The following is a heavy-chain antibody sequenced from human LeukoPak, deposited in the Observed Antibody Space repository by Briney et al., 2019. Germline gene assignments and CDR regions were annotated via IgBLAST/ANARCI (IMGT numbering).Heavy chain of an antibody. V-gene: IGHV3-23*01. CDR2: ISDSGGST. Sequence: GGSLRLSCAASGFTFSTFAMTWVRQAPGKGLEWVSAISDSGGSTYYVDSVKGRFTISRDNSKNTLYLQMNSLRADDTAVYYCAKDRGYWGQGTLVTVSS. J-gene: IGHJ4*02. CDR1: GFTFSTFA. CDR3: AKDRGY.